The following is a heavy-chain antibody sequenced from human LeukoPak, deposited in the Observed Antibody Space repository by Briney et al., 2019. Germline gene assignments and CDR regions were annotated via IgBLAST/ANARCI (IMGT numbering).Heavy chain of an antibody. J-gene: IGHJ4*02. CDR2: ISSGSSYI. V-gene: IGHV3-21*01. D-gene: IGHD4-17*01. CDR3: ARASDGDYGRAAFDY. Sequence: GGSLRLSCAASGFAFSYYSLSWVRQAPGKGLEWVSSISSGSSYIFYADSVKGRFTTSRDNAKNSLYLLMNSLRADDTAVYYCARASDGDYGRAAFDYWGQGSLVTVSS. CDR1: GFAFSYYS.